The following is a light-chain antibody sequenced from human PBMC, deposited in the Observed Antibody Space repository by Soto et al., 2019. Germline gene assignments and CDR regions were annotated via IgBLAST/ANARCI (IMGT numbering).Light chain of an antibody. Sequence: QLVLTQSPSASASLGASVKLTCTLSSGHSNYAIAWHQQQSEKGPRYLMKLNSDGSHSKRDGIPDRFSGSSSGAERYLTISSLQSEDGADYYCQTWGSGIVVFGGGTKLTVL. V-gene: IGLV4-69*01. CDR2: LNSDGSH. J-gene: IGLJ2*01. CDR1: SGHSNYA. CDR3: QTWGSGIVV.